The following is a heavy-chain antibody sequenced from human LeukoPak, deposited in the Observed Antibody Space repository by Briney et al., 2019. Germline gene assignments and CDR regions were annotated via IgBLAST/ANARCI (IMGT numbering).Heavy chain of an antibody. CDR1: GCTFSSYA. CDR3: VFGLISDTAMVRGYYYYGMDV. Sequence: GGSLRLSCAASGCTFSSYAMHWVRQAPGKGLEWVAVISNDGSNKYYADSVKGRFTISRDNSKSTLYLQMNSLRAEDTAVYYCVFGLISDTAMVRGYYYYGMDVWGQGTTVTVSS. D-gene: IGHD5-18*01. V-gene: IGHV3-30-3*01. J-gene: IGHJ6*02. CDR2: ISNDGSNK.